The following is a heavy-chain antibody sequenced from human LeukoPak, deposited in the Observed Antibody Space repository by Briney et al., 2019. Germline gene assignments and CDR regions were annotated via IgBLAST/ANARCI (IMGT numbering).Heavy chain of an antibody. CDR1: GYTFTAYH. CDR2: INPNSGGT. V-gene: IGHV1-2*02. D-gene: IGHD1-1*01. Sequence: ASVKVSGKASGYTFTAYHMHWVRQAPGQGLEWMGRINPNSGGTKYAQKFQGRVTMTRDTSINTAYMELSSLSSDDTAMYYCARAGATTVPDWHFDVWGRGTHVTVSS. CDR3: ARAGATTVPDWHFDV. J-gene: IGHJ2*01.